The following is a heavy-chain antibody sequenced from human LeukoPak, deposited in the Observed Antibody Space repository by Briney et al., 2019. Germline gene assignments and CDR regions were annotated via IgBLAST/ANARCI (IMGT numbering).Heavy chain of an antibody. V-gene: IGHV1-69*05. Sequence: GASVKVSCKASGGTFSSYAISWVRQAPGQGLEWMGGIIPIFGTANYAQKFQGRVTITTDESTSTAYMELSSLRSEDTAVYYCARDGRYDFWSGPMDVWGKGTTVTVSS. CDR3: ARDGRYDFWSGPMDV. D-gene: IGHD3-3*01. CDR2: IIPIFGTA. CDR1: GGTFSSYA. J-gene: IGHJ6*04.